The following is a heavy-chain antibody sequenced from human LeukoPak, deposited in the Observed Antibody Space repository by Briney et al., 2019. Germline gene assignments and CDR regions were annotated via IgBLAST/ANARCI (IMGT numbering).Heavy chain of an antibody. V-gene: IGHV3-23*01. CDR2: IIASSGST. CDR1: GFSFNNYA. J-gene: IGHJ4*02. D-gene: IGHD5-12*01. Sequence: GGSLRLSCAASGFSFNNYAMGWVRQAPGKGLEWVSIIIASSGSTFYADSVKGRFTISRDNSKNKLYLQMNRLRVEDTAVYYCVKGGYDFVEVAYFDFWGQGTLVTVSS. CDR3: VKGGYDFVEVAYFDF.